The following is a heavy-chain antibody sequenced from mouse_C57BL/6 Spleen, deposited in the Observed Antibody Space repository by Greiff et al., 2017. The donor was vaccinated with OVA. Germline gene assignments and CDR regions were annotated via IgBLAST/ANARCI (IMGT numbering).Heavy chain of an antibody. CDR1: GYTFTSYW. D-gene: IGHD1-1*01. Sequence: VQLQQPGAELVKPGASVKLSCKASGYTFTSYWMHWVKQRPGQGLEWIGMIHPNSGSTNYNEKFKGKATLTVDKSSSTAYMQLSSLTSEDSAGYYCAIEATDAMDYWGQGTSVTVSS. CDR3: AIEATDAMDY. V-gene: IGHV1-64*01. CDR2: IHPNSGST. J-gene: IGHJ4*01.